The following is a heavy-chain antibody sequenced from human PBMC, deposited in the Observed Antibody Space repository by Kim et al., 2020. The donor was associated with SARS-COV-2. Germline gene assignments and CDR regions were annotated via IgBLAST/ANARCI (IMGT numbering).Heavy chain of an antibody. CDR2: ISYDGSNK. CDR1: GFTFSSYA. V-gene: IGHV3-30*04. Sequence: GGSLRLSCAASGFTFSSYAMHWVRQAPGKGLEWVAVISYDGSNKYYADSVKGRFTISRDNSKNTLYLQMNSLRAEDTAVYYCARGGYSSSSSWFDPWGQG. J-gene: IGHJ5*02. CDR3: ARGGYSSSSSWFDP. D-gene: IGHD6-6*01.